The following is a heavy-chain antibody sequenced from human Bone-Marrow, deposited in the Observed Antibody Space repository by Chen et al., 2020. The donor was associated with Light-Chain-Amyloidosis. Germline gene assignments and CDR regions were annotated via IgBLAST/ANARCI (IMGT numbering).Heavy chain of an antibody. J-gene: IGHJ6*02. CDR3: ARGRRSMGYCSSTSCNYDAYYYGMDV. CDR2: MNPTRGNT. Sequence: QVQLVQYGAEVKKPGDSVKYSCKASGYTFRSYDINWARLATGQGLESMGWMNPTRGNTGYAHKFQGRVTMTRNTSISTAYMELSSLRAEDTAVYYCARGRRSMGYCSSTSCNYDAYYYGMDVWGQGTTVTVSS. CDR1: GYTFRSYD. V-gene: IGHV1-8*01. D-gene: IGHD2-2*01.